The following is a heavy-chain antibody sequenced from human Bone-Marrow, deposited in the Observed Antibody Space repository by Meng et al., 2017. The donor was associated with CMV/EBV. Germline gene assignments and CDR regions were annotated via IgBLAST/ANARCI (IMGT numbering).Heavy chain of an antibody. D-gene: IGHD5-12*01. J-gene: IGHJ6*02. CDR3: ARASGYDVNYYYYYGMDV. CDR2: IIPILGIA. V-gene: IGHV1-69*16. Sequence: SVKVSCKASGGTFSSYTISWMRQAPGQGLEWMGRIIPILGIANYAQRFQGRVTITTDESTSTAYMELSSLRSEDTAVYYCARASGYDVNYYYYYGMDVWGQGTTVTVSS. CDR1: GGTFSSYT.